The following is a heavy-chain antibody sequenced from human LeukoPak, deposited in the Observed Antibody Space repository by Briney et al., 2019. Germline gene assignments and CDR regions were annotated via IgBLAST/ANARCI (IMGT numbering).Heavy chain of an antibody. D-gene: IGHD2-15*01. J-gene: IGHJ4*02. Sequence: PGGSLRLSCAASGFTFSSYSMNWVRQAPGKGLEWVSSISSSSSYIYYADSVKGRFTISRDNAKNSLYLQMNSLRAEDTAVYYCARGGGKVVAATMYYFDYWGQGILVTVSS. CDR3: ARGGGKVVAATMYYFDY. CDR2: ISSSSSYI. V-gene: IGHV3-21*01. CDR1: GFTFSSYS.